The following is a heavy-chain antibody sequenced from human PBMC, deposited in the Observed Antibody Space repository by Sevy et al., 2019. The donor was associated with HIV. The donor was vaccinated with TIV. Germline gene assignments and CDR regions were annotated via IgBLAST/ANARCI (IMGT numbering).Heavy chain of an antibody. CDR2: ISYDGSNK. Sequence: GSLRLSCAASGFTFSSYGMHWVRQAPGKGLEWVAVISYDGSNKYYADSVKGRFTISRDNSKNTLYLQMNSLRAEDTAVYYCAKSGGSSSWYLDYWGQGTLVTVSS. J-gene: IGHJ4*02. CDR1: GFTFSSYG. CDR3: AKSGGSSSWYLDY. V-gene: IGHV3-30*18. D-gene: IGHD6-13*01.